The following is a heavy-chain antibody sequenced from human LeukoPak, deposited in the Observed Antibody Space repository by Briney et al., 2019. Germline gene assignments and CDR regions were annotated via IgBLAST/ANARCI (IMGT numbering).Heavy chain of an antibody. CDR3: ARQGLIGDRDDVFDI. D-gene: IGHD2-21*01. CDR1: GGSISSYY. Sequence: PSQTLSLTCTVSGGSISSYYWSWIRQPPGRGLEWIGYIYYSGSTNYNPSLKSRVTISVDTSKNQFSLKLSSVTAADTAVYYCARQGLIGDRDDVFDIWAKGKRVTVSS. V-gene: IGHV4-59*08. CDR2: IYYSGST. J-gene: IGHJ3*02.